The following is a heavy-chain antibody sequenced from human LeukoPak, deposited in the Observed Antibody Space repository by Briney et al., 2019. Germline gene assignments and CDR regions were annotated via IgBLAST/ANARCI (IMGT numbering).Heavy chain of an antibody. D-gene: IGHD3-9*01. Sequence: GASVKVSCKASGYTFTSYGISWVRQAPGQGLEWMGWISAYNGNTNNAQKLQGRVTMTTDTSTSTAYMELRSLRSDDTAVYYCAREGPDYDILTGYYNPNYFDYWGQGTLVTVSS. V-gene: IGHV1-18*01. J-gene: IGHJ4*02. CDR2: ISAYNGNT. CDR3: AREGPDYDILTGYYNPNYFDY. CDR1: GYTFTSYG.